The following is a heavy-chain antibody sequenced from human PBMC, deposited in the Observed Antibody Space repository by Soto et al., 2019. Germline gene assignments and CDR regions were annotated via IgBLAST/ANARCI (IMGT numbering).Heavy chain of an antibody. CDR3: ARVPGLFHDVYGMDV. Sequence: ASVKVSCKASGYTFTSCGISWVRQAPGQGLEWMGWISAYNGNTNYAQKLQGRVTMTTDTSTSTAYMELRSLRSDDTAVYYCARVPGLFHDVYGMDVWGQGTTVTVSS. CDR1: GYTFTSCG. J-gene: IGHJ6*02. D-gene: IGHD3-10*02. V-gene: IGHV1-18*01. CDR2: ISAYNGNT.